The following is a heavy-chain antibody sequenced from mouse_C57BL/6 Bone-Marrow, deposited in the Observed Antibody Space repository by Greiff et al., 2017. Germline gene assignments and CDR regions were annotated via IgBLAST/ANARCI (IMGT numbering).Heavy chain of an antibody. D-gene: IGHD2-3*01. CDR1: GYTFTSYG. Sequence: QVQLKQSGAELARPGASVKLSCKASGYTFTSYGISWVKQRPGQGLEWIGEIYPRSGNTYYNEKFKGKATLTADKSSSTAYMELRSLTSEDSAVYFCARGLYDGYPSWFAYWGQGTLVTVSA. CDR3: ARGLYDGYPSWFAY. J-gene: IGHJ3*01. CDR2: IYPRSGNT. V-gene: IGHV1-81*01.